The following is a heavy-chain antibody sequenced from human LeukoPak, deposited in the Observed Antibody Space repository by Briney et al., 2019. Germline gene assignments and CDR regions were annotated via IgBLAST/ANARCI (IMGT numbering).Heavy chain of an antibody. D-gene: IGHD3-10*01. J-gene: IGHJ6*02. CDR3: ASIGGFGELLLVHYGMDV. CDR2: IIPIFGTA. CDR1: GYTFTSYG. V-gene: IGHV1-69*13. Sequence: GASVKVSCKASGYTFTSYGISWVRQAPGQGLEWMGGIIPIFGTANYAQKFQGRVTITADESTSTAYMELSSLRSEDTAVYYCASIGGFGELLLVHYGMDVWGQGTTVTVSS.